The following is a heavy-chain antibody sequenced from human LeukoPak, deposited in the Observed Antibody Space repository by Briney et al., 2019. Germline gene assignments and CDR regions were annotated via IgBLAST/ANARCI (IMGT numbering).Heavy chain of an antibody. Sequence: ASVKVSCKASGYTFTSYGISWVRQAPGQGLEWMGWISTYKGNTNYAQKLQGRVTMTTDTSTSTVYMELRSLRSDDTAVYYCARIRELWEPYYFDYWGQGTLVTVSS. CDR1: GYTFTSYG. D-gene: IGHD1-26*01. V-gene: IGHV1-18*01. CDR2: ISTYKGNT. J-gene: IGHJ4*02. CDR3: ARIRELWEPYYFDY.